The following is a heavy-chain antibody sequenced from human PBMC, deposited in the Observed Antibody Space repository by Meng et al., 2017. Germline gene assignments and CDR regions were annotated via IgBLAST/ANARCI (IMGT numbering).Heavy chain of an antibody. CDR3: ARWSIYCSGGSCYSFDY. Sequence: QVQLQQWGAGLLKPSETLSLTCAVYGGSFSGYYWSWIRQPPGKGLEWIGEINHSGSTNYNPSLKSRVTISVDTSKNQFSLKLSSVTAADTAVYYCARWSIYCSGGSCYSFDYWGQGTLVTVSS. V-gene: IGHV4-34*01. D-gene: IGHD2-15*01. CDR2: INHSGST. CDR1: GGSFSGYY. J-gene: IGHJ4*02.